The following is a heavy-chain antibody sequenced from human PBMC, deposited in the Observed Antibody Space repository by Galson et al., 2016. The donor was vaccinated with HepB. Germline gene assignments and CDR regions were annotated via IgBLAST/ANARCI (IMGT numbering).Heavy chain of an antibody. CDR1: GYSFTTYW. D-gene: IGHD6-13*01. CDR2: IYPGDSDT. V-gene: IGHV5-51*01. J-gene: IGHJ6*03. Sequence: QSGAEVKKPGESLKISCKGSGYSFTTYWIGWVRQMSGKGLEWMGIIYPGDSDTRYSPSFQGQVTISADKSISTAYLQWSSLKASDTAMYYCARQKYGSQSLGQKHFYYCMDVWGKGTTVTVSS. CDR3: ARQKYGSQSLGQKHFYYCMDV.